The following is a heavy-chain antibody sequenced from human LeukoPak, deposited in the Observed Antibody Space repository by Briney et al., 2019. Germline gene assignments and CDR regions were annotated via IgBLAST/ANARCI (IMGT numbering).Heavy chain of an antibody. Sequence: GASVKVSCKASGGTFSSYAISWVRQAPGQGLEWMGRIIPILGIANYAQKFQGRVTITADKSTSTAYMELSSLRSEDTAVYYCARCIIMVRGVIIPSGMDVWGQGTTVTVSS. CDR1: GGTFSSYA. CDR3: ARCIIMVRGVIIPSGMDV. CDR2: IIPILGIA. D-gene: IGHD3-10*01. V-gene: IGHV1-69*04. J-gene: IGHJ6*02.